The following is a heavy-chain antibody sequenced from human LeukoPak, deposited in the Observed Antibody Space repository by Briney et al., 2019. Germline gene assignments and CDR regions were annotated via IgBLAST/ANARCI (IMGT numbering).Heavy chain of an antibody. J-gene: IGHJ4*02. CDR1: GFTFNSFE. V-gene: IGHV3-48*03. Sequence: GGSLRLSCAASGFTFNSFEMNWVRQAPGKGLEWISYISNSGGTIYYPDSVKGRFTISRDDAKNSLYLQMNSLRAEDTAVYYCARSWSRKAPFDYWGQGTLVTVSS. CDR2: ISNSGGTI. D-gene: IGHD2-8*02. CDR3: ARSWSRKAPFDY.